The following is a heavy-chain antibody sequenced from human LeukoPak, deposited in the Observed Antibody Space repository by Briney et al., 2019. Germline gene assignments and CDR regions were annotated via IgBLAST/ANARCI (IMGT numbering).Heavy chain of an antibody. J-gene: IGHJ4*02. D-gene: IGHD4-17*01. V-gene: IGHV3-23*01. CDR2: ILGSSRST. CDR3: ARVYGDYVDY. Sequence: SGGSLRLSCAASGFTFSTYAMSWVRQAPGKGLEWVSSILGSSRSTYYADSVKGRFTISRDNAKNSLYLQMNSLRAEDTAVYYCARVYGDYVDYWGQGTLVTVSS. CDR1: GFTFSTYA.